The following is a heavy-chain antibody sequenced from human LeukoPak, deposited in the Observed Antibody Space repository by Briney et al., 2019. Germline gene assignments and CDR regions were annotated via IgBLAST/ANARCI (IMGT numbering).Heavy chain of an antibody. V-gene: IGHV4-39*01. Sequence: SETLSLTCTVSGGSISSSSYYWGWIRQPPGKGLEWIGSICYSGSTYYNPSLKSRVTISVDTSKNQFSLKLSSVTAADTAVYCCARQGWGYYDSSGYVYYWGQGTLVTVSS. J-gene: IGHJ4*02. CDR2: ICYSGST. CDR1: GGSISSSSYY. CDR3: ARQGWGYYDSSGYVYY. D-gene: IGHD3-22*01.